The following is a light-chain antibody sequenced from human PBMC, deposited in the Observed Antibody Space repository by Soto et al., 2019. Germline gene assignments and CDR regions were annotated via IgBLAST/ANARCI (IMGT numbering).Light chain of an antibody. CDR1: QSVRSRY. CDR3: QQYGSSPLT. V-gene: IGKV3-20*01. J-gene: IGKJ4*01. Sequence: EIVMTQSPATLSVSPGERATLSCRASQSVRSRYLAWYQQKPGQAPRLLIYGASSRATGIPDRFSGSGSGTEFTLTISRLEPEDFAVYYCQQYGSSPLTFGGGTKVDI. CDR2: GAS.